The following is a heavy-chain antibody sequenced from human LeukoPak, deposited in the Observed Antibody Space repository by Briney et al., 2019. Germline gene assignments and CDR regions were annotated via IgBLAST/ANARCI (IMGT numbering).Heavy chain of an antibody. J-gene: IGHJ4*02. V-gene: IGHV1-69*04. Sequence: GASVKVSCKASGGTFSSYAFSWVRQAPGQGLEWMGRIIPILGIANYAQKFQGRVTITADKSTSTAYMELSSLRSEDTAVYYCARDLYDILTGYAPARFDYWGQGTLVTVSS. CDR2: IIPILGIA. CDR1: GGTFSSYA. CDR3: ARDLYDILTGYAPARFDY. D-gene: IGHD3-9*01.